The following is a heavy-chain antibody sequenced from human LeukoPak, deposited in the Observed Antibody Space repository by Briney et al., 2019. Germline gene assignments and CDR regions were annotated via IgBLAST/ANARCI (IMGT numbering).Heavy chain of an antibody. CDR1: GFTFSSYA. CDR2: ISGSGGST. V-gene: IGHV3-23*01. Sequence: GALRLSCAASGFTFSSYAMSWVRPAPGKGLEWVSAISGSGGSTYYADPVKGRFTISRDNAKNSLYLQMNSLRAEDTAVYYCARYSSSSDYWGQGTLVTVSS. J-gene: IGHJ4*02. D-gene: IGHD6-6*01. CDR3: ARYSSSSDY.